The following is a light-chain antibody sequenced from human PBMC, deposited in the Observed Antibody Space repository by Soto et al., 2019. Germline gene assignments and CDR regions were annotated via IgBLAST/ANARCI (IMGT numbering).Light chain of an antibody. Sequence: QSALTQPASVSGSPGQSITISCTGTSXXVXGYNYVSWYQQHPGKAPKLMIYDVSNRPSGVSNRFSGSKSGNTASLTISGLQAEDEADYYCSSYTSSSTRVFGGGTKLTVL. CDR1: SXXVXGYNY. V-gene: IGLV2-14*01. CDR2: DVS. CDR3: SSYTSSSTRV. J-gene: IGLJ2*01.